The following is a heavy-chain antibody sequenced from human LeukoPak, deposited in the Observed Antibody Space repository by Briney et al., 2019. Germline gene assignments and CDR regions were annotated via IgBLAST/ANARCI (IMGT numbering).Heavy chain of an antibody. J-gene: IGHJ4*02. V-gene: IGHV3-48*01. CDR2: ISSGSGTI. Sequence: PGGSLRLSCAASGFTFSNCNMNWVRQAPGKGLEWVSYISSGSGTIYYADSVKGRFTISRDNAKNSLYLQMNSLRAEDTAVYYCARVGSGRYVNDYWGQGTLVTVSS. CDR1: GFTFSNCN. CDR3: ARVGSGRYVNDY. D-gene: IGHD6-19*01.